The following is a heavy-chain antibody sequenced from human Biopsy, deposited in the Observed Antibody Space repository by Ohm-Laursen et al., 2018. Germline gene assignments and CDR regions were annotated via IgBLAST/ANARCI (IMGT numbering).Heavy chain of an antibody. CDR2: ISASSSYI. CDR1: GVTLSGYG. D-gene: IGHD3-10*01. V-gene: IGHV3-21*06. CDR3: ATELLPPGVGGPWLDS. J-gene: IGHJ5*01. Sequence: SIRLSCAASGVTLSGYGMNWVRQAPGKGLEWVSSISASSSYIYYADSVKGRFTVSRDNTKNTLYLQMNSLRAADTAIYFCATELLPPGVGGPWLDSWGQGTPVTVSS.